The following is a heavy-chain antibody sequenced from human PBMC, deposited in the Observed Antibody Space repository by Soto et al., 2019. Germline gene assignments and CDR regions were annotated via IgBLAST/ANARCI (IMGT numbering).Heavy chain of an antibody. Sequence: ASVKVSCKASGYTFTGYYMHWVRQAPGQGLEWMGWINPNSGGTNYAQKFQGWVTMTRDTSISTAYMELSRLRSDDTAVYYCARDRRTYYYGSVSYFLSRDAFDIWGPGTMVTVSS. D-gene: IGHD3-10*01. J-gene: IGHJ3*02. CDR2: INPNSGGT. V-gene: IGHV1-2*04. CDR3: ARDRRTYYYGSVSYFLSRDAFDI. CDR1: GYTFTGYY.